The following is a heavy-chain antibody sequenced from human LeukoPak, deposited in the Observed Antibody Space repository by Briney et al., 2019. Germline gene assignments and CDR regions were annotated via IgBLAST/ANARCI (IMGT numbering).Heavy chain of an antibody. J-gene: IGHJ4*02. CDR1: GFTFDDYA. CDR2: ISWNSGSI. Sequence: GRSLRLSCAASGFTFDDYAMHWVREAPGKGLEWVSGISWNSGSIGYADSVKGRFTISRDNAKNSLYLQMSSLRAEDTAVYYCAIHSEQQLANYWGQGTLVTASS. D-gene: IGHD6-13*01. CDR3: AIHSEQQLANY. V-gene: IGHV3-9*01.